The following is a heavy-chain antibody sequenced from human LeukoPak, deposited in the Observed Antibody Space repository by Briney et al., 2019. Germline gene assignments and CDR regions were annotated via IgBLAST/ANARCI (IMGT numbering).Heavy chain of an antibody. V-gene: IGHV3-53*01. CDR2: IYNRGNT. CDR3: ARDGTRIATSSGYYYFGMDV. D-gene: IGHD6-13*01. Sequence: GGSLRLSCAASGFSVSGNYMSWVRQAPGKGLEWVAIIYNRGNTYYADSVRGRFTISRDNSKNTVSLEMSSLKAEDTAVYYCARDGTRIATSSGYYYFGMDVWGQGTTVTVSS. J-gene: IGHJ6*02. CDR1: GFSVSGNY.